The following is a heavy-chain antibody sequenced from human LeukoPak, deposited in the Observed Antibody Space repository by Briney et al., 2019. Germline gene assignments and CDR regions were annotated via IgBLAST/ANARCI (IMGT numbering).Heavy chain of an antibody. CDR2: ITGSGGST. CDR3: AKDRFGGLFDY. Sequence: GGSLRLSCVASGITFSTYAMSWVCQSPGKGLEWVSGITGSGGSTYYADSVRARFIISRDKSKNTLYLQMNSLRAEDTAVYYCAKDRFGGLFDYWGQGTLVTASS. J-gene: IGHJ4*02. CDR1: GITFSTYA. D-gene: IGHD3-10*01. V-gene: IGHV3-23*01.